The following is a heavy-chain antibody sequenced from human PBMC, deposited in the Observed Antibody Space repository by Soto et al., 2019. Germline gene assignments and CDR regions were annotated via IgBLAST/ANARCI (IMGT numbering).Heavy chain of an antibody. CDR1: GFTFTSYC. CDR2: ISAYNGNT. J-gene: IGHJ3*02. Sequence: ASAKVSCKASGFTFTSYCISWVRQAPGQGLEWMGWISAYNGNTNYAQKLQGRVTMTTDTSTSTVYMELSSLRSEDTAVYYCARVMVATMEDAFDIWGQGTMVTVSS. CDR3: ARVMVATMEDAFDI. D-gene: IGHD5-12*01. V-gene: IGHV1-18*01.